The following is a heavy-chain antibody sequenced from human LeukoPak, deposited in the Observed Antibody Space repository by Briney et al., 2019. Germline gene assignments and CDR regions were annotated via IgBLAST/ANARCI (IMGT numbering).Heavy chain of an antibody. CDR2: IYYTGTT. D-gene: IGHD2-21*02. Sequence: PSETLSLTCAVYGGSFSGYYWSWIRQPPGKGLEWIGSIYYTGTTYSNPSLKSRLTISVDTSNNHFSLKLRSVTAADTAVYFCARGGPQMVTAFYWGQGSLVTVSS. V-gene: IGHV4-34*01. CDR1: GGSFSGYY. CDR3: ARGGPQMVTAFY. J-gene: IGHJ4*02.